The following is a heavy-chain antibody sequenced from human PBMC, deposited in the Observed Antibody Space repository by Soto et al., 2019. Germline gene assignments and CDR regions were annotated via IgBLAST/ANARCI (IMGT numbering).Heavy chain of an antibody. Sequence: ASETLSLTCAVYGGSFSDYYWTWIRQPPGKGLEWIGGIHHSGSTNYNPSLKSRVTISLDTSKNQFSLKLSSVTAADAAVYYCASYGRGTYYYGYYFHHWGQGTPVT. CDR3: ASYGRGTYYYGYYFHH. J-gene: IGHJ4*02. D-gene: IGHD3-10*01. V-gene: IGHV4-34*01. CDR2: IHHSGST. CDR1: GGSFSDYY.